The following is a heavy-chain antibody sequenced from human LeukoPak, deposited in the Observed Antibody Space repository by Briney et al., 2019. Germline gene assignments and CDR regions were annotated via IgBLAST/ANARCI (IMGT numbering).Heavy chain of an antibody. J-gene: IGHJ3*02. CDR2: IYYSGST. CDR3: ARDALLYAFDI. Sequence: KTSVTLTLICTVSGGFFSSYYWRWLRQPPGKGLEWIGYIYYSGSTNYNPSLKSRVTISVDTSKNQFSLKLSSVTAADTAVYYCARDALLYAFDIWGQGTMVTVSS. V-gene: IGHV4-59*01. CDR1: GGFFSSYY.